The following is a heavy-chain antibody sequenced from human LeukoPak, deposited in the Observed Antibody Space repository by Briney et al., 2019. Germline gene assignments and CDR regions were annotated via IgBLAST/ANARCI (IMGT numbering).Heavy chain of an antibody. V-gene: IGHV3-21*01. D-gene: IGHD6-19*01. CDR2: ISSSSSYT. CDR3: AKEQWLKD. Sequence: PGGSLRLSCAASGFSFSRYSMNWVRQAPGKGLEWVASISSSSSYTYYADSVKGRFTISRDNAKNSLYLQMNSLRAEDTAVYYCAKEQWLKDWGQGTPVTVSS. J-gene: IGHJ4*02. CDR1: GFSFSRYS.